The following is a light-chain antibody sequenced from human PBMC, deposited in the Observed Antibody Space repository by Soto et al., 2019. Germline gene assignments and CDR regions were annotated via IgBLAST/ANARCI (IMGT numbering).Light chain of an antibody. J-gene: IGKJ1*01. CDR3: QQYSDHWT. CDR2: DAS. Sequence: DIQMTQSPSTLSTSVGDRVTITCRASQSISSWLAWYQQKPGKAPKLLIYDASSLQSGVPSRFSGSGSGTEFTLTISSLQPDDVATYYCQQYSDHWTFGQGTKVDI. V-gene: IGKV1-5*01. CDR1: QSISSW.